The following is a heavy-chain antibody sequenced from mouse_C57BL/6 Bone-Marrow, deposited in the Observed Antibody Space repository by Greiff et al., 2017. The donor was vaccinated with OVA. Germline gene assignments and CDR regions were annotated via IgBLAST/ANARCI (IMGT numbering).Heavy chain of an antibody. CDR2: IYRGDGDT. J-gene: IGHJ3*01. Sequence: QVQLQQSGAELVKPGASVKISCKASGFAFSSYWMNWVKQRPGKGLEWIGQIYRGDGDTNYNGKFKGKATLTADKSSSTAYMQLSSLTSEDSAVYYCARAATVVEGAWFAYWGQGTLVTVSA. CDR3: ARAATVVEGAWFAY. D-gene: IGHD1-1*01. V-gene: IGHV1-80*01. CDR1: GFAFSSYW.